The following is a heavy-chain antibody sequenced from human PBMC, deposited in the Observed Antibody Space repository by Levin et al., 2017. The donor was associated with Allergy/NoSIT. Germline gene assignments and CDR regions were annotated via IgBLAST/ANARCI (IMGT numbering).Heavy chain of an antibody. CDR3: ARGDPVAAYCGGDCYSGAFDI. Sequence: GESLKISCAASGFTFSSYSMNWVRQAPGKGLEWVSSISSSSSYIYYADSVKGRFTISRDNAKNSLYLQMNSLRAEDTAVYYCARGDPVAAYCGGDCYSGAFDIWGQGTMVTVSS. J-gene: IGHJ3*02. D-gene: IGHD2-21*02. CDR1: GFTFSSYS. CDR2: ISSSSSYI. V-gene: IGHV3-21*01.